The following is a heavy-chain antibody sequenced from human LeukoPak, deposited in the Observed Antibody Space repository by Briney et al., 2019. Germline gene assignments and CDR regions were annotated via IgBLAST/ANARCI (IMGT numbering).Heavy chain of an antibody. Sequence: QPGRSLRLSCAASGVTFSSYGMHWVRQAPGKGLDWVAVISYDGSNKYSADSAKGRFNISRDNSKNTMYLQMNRLRAEDTAVYYCAREKYYYDSSGYYPSNYYYGMDVWGQGTTVTVSS. J-gene: IGHJ6*02. V-gene: IGHV3-30*03. CDR2: ISYDGSNK. CDR1: GVTFSSYG. CDR3: AREKYYYDSSGYYPSNYYYGMDV. D-gene: IGHD3-22*01.